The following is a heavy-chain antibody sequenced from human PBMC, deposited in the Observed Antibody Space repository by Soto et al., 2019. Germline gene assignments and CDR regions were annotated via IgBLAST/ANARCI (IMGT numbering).Heavy chain of an antibody. D-gene: IGHD6-19*01. V-gene: IGHV3-74*01. CDR3: ARDIDRSA. CDR1: GFTFRNYW. Sequence: GSLRLSCPASGFTFRNYWMHWVRQAPGKGLVWVSRIKSDGSSTSYADSVKGRFTISRDNAKNTLYLQMNSVRAEDTAVYYCARDIDRSAWGQGT. J-gene: IGHJ5*02. CDR2: IKSDGSST.